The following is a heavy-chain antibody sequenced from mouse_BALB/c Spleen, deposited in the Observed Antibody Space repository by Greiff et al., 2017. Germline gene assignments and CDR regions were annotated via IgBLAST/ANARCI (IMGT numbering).Heavy chain of an antibody. CDR1: GFSLTGYG. D-gene: IGHD1-1*01. CDR3: ARDLNYYGSRGFAY. CDR2: IWGDGST. V-gene: IGHV2-6-7*01. J-gene: IGHJ3*01. Sequence: QVQLKESGPGLVAPSQSLSITCTVSGFSLTGYGVNWVRQPPGKGLEWLGMIWGDGSTDYNSALKSRLSISKDNSKSQVFLKMNSLQTDDTARYYCARDLNYYGSRGFAYWGQGTLVTVSA.